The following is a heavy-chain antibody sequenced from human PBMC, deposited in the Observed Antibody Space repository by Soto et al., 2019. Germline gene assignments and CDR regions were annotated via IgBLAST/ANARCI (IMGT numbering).Heavy chain of an antibody. CDR1: GFTFSSYS. J-gene: IGHJ6*02. Sequence: EVQLVESGGGLVKPGGSLRLSCAASGFTFSSYSMNWVRQAPGKGLEWVSSISSSSSYIYYADSVKGRFTISRDNAKNSLYLQMNSLRAEDTAVYYCARVRVLYCGMDVWGQGTTVTVSS. CDR2: ISSSSSYI. CDR3: ARVRVLYCGMDV. D-gene: IGHD3-10*01. V-gene: IGHV3-21*01.